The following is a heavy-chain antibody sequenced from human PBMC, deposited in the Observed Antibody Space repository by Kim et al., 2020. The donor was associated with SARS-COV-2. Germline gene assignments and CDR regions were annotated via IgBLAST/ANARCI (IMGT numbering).Heavy chain of an antibody. Sequence: GGSLRLSCAASGFTFSSYGMHWVRQAPGKGLEWVAVISYDGSNKYYADSVKGRFTISRDNSKNTLYLQMNSLRAEDTAVYYCAKDGGNYYGSGDPLNWFDPWGQGTLVTVSS. D-gene: IGHD3-10*01. CDR2: ISYDGSNK. V-gene: IGHV3-30*18. CDR3: AKDGGNYYGSGDPLNWFDP. CDR1: GFTFSSYG. J-gene: IGHJ5*02.